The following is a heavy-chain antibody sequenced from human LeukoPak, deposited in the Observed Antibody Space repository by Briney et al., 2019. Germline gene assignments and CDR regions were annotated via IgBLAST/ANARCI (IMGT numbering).Heavy chain of an antibody. CDR1: GFTFSSYA. J-gene: IGHJ4*02. D-gene: IGHD5-18*01. V-gene: IGHV3-23*01. CDR2: ISGSGGST. CDR3: AKVRPLKRGYSYGHFDY. Sequence: PGGSLRLSRAASGFTFSSYAMSWVRQAPGKGLEWVSAISGSGGSTYYADSVKGRFTISRDNSKNTLYLQMNSLRAEDTAVYYCAKVRPLKRGYSYGHFDYWGQGTLVTVSS.